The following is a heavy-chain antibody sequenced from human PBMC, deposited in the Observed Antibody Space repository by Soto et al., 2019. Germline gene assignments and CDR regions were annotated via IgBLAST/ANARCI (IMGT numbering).Heavy chain of an antibody. D-gene: IGHD3-3*01. CDR2: INPSAGST. V-gene: IGHV1-46*01. Sequence: GASVTFSWTRAGSTVRPYRRHWGRQAPRQLLECMGMINPSAGSTSYAQKFQGRITMTRDTSRSTVYMELSSLRSDDTAIYYCARSSGGNFGIIIEGSNWFDPWGQGTLVTVS. CDR1: GSTVRPYR. CDR3: ARSSGGNFGIIIEGSNWFDP. J-gene: IGHJ5*02.